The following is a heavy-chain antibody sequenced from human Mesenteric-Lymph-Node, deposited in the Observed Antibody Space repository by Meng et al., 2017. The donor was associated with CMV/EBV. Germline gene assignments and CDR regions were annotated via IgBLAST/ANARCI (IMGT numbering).Heavy chain of an antibody. D-gene: IGHD2-8*01. CDR2: ISAYNGNT. J-gene: IGHJ4*02. V-gene: IGHV1-18*01. CDR1: GYSFTSYG. Sequence: ASVKVSCKASGYSFTSYGITWVRQAPGQGLEWMGWISAYNGNTKYAQKLQGRVTMTTDSSTSTAHMELRSLKSDDSAVYYCARDRMVSFDYWGQGTLVTVSP. CDR3: ARDRMVSFDY.